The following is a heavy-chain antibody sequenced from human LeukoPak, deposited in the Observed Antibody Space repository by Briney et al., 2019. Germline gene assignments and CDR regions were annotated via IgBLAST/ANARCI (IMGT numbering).Heavy chain of an antibody. V-gene: IGHV3-21*01. Sequence: PGGSLRLSCAASGFTFSSYSMNWVRQAPGKGLEWVSSISSSSSYIYYADSVKGRFTISGDNAKNSLYLQMNSLRAEDTAVYYCARLVVVPAAMGGVFDYWGQGTLVSVSS. CDR2: ISSSSSYI. D-gene: IGHD2-2*01. CDR1: GFTFSSYS. CDR3: ARLVVVPAAMGGVFDY. J-gene: IGHJ4*02.